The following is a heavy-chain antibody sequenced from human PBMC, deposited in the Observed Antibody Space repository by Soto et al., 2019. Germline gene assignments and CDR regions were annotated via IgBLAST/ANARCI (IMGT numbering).Heavy chain of an antibody. D-gene: IGHD4-17*01. CDR1: DYTFTSYG. CDR3: ARDLHGEPYY. Sequence: ASVKVSCKASDYTFTSYGISWVRQAPGQGLEWMGWISAYNGNTSYAQKFQGRVTMTRDTSTSTVYMELRSLRSDDTAVYYCARDLHGEPYYWGQGTLVTVSS. V-gene: IGHV1-18*01. CDR2: ISAYNGNT. J-gene: IGHJ4*02.